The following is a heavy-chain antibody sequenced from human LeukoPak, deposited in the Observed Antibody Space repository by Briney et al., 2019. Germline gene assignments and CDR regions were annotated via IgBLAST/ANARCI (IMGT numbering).Heavy chain of an antibody. CDR3: AKDRSQVAIYKGALDV. J-gene: IGHJ6*02. V-gene: IGHV3-30-3*01. D-gene: IGHD5-12*01. CDR1: RFTFTNHA. Sequence: GGSLRLSCLASRFTFTNHAMHWVRQAPGKGLEWLAIISSDGSTAYYADSVKGRFSISRDNSKNTVYLQMNALTTEDTAVCYCAKDRSQVAIYKGALDVWGQGTTVTVSS. CDR2: ISSDGSTA.